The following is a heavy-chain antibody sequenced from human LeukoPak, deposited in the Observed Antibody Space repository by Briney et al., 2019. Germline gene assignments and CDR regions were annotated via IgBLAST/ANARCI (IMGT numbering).Heavy chain of an antibody. V-gene: IGHV1-46*01. D-gene: IGHD5-18*01. Sequence: ASVKVSCKASGYTFTSYYMHWVRQAPGQGLEWMGIINPSGGSTSYAQKFQGRVTMTRDTSTSTVYMELSSLRSEDTAVYYCARVRSEAMVNPDDAFDIWGQGIMVTVSS. CDR2: INPSGGST. CDR1: GYTFTSYY. CDR3: ARVRSEAMVNPDDAFDI. J-gene: IGHJ3*02.